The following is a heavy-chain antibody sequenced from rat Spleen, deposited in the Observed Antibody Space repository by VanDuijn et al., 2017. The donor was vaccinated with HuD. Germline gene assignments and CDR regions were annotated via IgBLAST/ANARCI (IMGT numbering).Heavy chain of an antibody. CDR1: GFTFSDYN. Sequence: EVQLVESGGGLVQPGRSLKLSCAASGFTFSDYNMAWVRQAPKKGLEWVASINYDGGSTYYRDSVKGRFTISRDNAKNTLFLQMDSLRSEDTATYYCARGAGVDYWGQGVMVTVSS. CDR3: ARGAGVDY. D-gene: IGHD5-1*01. CDR2: INYDGGST. J-gene: IGHJ2*01. V-gene: IGHV5S10*01.